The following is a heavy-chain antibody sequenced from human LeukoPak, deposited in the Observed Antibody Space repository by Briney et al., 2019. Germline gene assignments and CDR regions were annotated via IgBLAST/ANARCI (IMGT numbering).Heavy chain of an antibody. V-gene: IGHV3-23*01. CDR1: EFTFSSYA. D-gene: IGHD3-22*01. J-gene: IGHJ4*02. CDR2: ISGSGGST. CDR3: ARAPYYYDSSGYYAY. Sequence: GGSLRLSCAASEFTFSSYAMSWVRQAPGKGLEWVSAISGSGGSTYYADSVKGRFTISRDNSKNTLYLQMNSLRAEDTAVYYCARAPYYYDSSGYYAYWGQGTLVTVSS.